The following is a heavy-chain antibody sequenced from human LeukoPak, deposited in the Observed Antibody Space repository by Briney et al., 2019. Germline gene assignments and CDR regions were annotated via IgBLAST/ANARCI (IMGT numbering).Heavy chain of an antibody. J-gene: IGHJ5*02. CDR3: ARHIVVVVAATEGDNWFDP. V-gene: IGHV4-39*01. CDR1: GGSISSSSYY. CDR2: IYYSGST. D-gene: IGHD2-15*01. Sequence: PSESLSLTCTVSGGSISSSSYYWGWIRQPPGKGLEWIGSIYYSGSTYYNPSLKSRVTISVDTSKNQFSLKLSSVTAADTAVYYCARHIVVVVAATEGDNWFDPWGQGTLVTVSS.